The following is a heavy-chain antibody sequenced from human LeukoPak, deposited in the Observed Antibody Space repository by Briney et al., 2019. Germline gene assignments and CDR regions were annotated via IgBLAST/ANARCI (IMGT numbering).Heavy chain of an antibody. CDR1: GGSISSGSYC. Sequence: PSETLSLTCTVSGGSISSGSYCWSWIRQPAGKGLEWIGHIHNSGNTNYNPSLKSRVTISVDTSKNQFSLKLSSVTAADTAVYYCRHYSGYDLGLYYFDYWGQGTLVTVSS. CDR3: RHYSGYDLGLYYFDY. J-gene: IGHJ4*02. V-gene: IGHV4-61*09. CDR2: IHNSGNT. D-gene: IGHD5-12*01.